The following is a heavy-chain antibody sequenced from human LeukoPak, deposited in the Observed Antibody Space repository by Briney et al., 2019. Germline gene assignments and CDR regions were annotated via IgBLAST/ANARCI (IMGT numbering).Heavy chain of an antibody. D-gene: IGHD5-12*01. CDR3: ARDTSNSGYDYLYYFDY. V-gene: IGHV1-2*02. Sequence: ASVKVSCKASGYTFTGYYMHWVRRAPGQGREWMGWINPDNGGTNYAQKFQGRATMTRDMSSSTAYMELSRLRSDDTAVYYCARDTSNSGYDYLYYFDYWGQGTLVTVSS. J-gene: IGHJ4*02. CDR2: INPDNGGT. CDR1: GYTFTGYY.